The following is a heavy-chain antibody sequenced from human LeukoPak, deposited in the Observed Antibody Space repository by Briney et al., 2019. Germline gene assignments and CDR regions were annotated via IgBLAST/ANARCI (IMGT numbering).Heavy chain of an antibody. J-gene: IGHJ4*02. Sequence: PGGSLTLSCTVSGFTFCDYAMNWVRQAPGKGLEWVGFIRSRYYGGTTEYAASVKGIFTISRDDSRGIAYLQMNSLKTEDTAVYYCTRVIVATKDYWGQGTLVTVSS. CDR2: IRSRYYGGTT. D-gene: IGHD5-12*01. V-gene: IGHV3-49*04. CDR3: TRVIVATKDY. CDR1: GFTFCDYA.